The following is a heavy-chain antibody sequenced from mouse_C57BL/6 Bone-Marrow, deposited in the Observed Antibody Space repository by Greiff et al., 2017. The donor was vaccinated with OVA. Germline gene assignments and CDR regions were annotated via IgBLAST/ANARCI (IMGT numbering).Heavy chain of an antibody. CDR1: GYTFTSYG. CDR3: AMRDYYGSSYDAMDY. Sequence: VQLQQSGAELARPGASVKLSCKASGYTFTSYGISWVKQRPGQGLEWIGEIYPRSGNTYYNEKFKGKATLTADKSSSTAYMELRSLTSEDSAVYFCAMRDYYGSSYDAMDYWGQGTSVTVSS. D-gene: IGHD1-1*01. J-gene: IGHJ4*01. V-gene: IGHV1-81*01. CDR2: IYPRSGNT.